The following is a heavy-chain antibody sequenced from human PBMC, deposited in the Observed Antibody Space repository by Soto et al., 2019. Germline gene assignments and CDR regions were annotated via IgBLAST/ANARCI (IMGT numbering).Heavy chain of an antibody. J-gene: IGHJ6*03. V-gene: IGHV3-30*18. D-gene: IGHD2-15*01. CDR1: GFTFSSYG. CDR3: AKEGLYCSGGSCYYYYYYMDV. CDR2: ISYDGSNK. Sequence: GGSLRLSCAASGFTFSSYGMHWVRQAPGKGLEWVAVISYDGSNKYYADSVKGRFTISRDNSKNTLYLQMNSLRAEDTAVYYCAKEGLYCSGGSCYYYYYYMDVWGKGTTVTVSS.